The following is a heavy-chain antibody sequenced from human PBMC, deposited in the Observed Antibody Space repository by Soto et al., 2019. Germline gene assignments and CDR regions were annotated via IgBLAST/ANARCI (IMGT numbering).Heavy chain of an antibody. CDR2: ISWNSGSI. D-gene: IGHD6-6*01. J-gene: IGHJ5*02. V-gene: IGHV3-9*01. CDR3: AKSAYSSSSVGWFDP. Sequence: EVQLVESGGGLVQPGRSLRLSCAASGFTFDDYAMHWVRQAPGKGLEWVSGISWNSGSIGYADSVKGRFTISRDNAKNSLYLQMNSLRAGDTALYYCAKSAYSSSSVGWFDPWGQGTLVTVSS. CDR1: GFTFDDYA.